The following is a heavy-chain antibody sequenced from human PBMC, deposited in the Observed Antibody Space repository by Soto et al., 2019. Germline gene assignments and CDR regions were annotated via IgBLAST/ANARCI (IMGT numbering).Heavy chain of an antibody. D-gene: IGHD5-12*01. CDR3: ARARDGYNFENFDY. J-gene: IGHJ4*02. CDR2: IYYSGST. V-gene: IGHV4-59*02. Sequence: SETLSLTCTVSGDSVSVYSWNWIRQPPGRGLEWIGYIYYSGSTNYNPSLKSRVTISVDTSKNQFSLKLSSVTAADTAVYYCARARDGYNFENFDYWGQGTLVTVSS. CDR1: GDSVSVYS.